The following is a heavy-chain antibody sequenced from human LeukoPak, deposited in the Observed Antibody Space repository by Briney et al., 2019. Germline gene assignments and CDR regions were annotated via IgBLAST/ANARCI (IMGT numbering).Heavy chain of an antibody. V-gene: IGHV4-59*01. CDR3: ARVANPGLDY. CDR2: IYYSGST. CDR1: GGSISSYY. Sequence: SETLSLTCTVSGGSISSYYWSWIRQPPGKGLEWIGYIYYSGSTKYSPSLKSRVTISVDTSNNQFSLKLNSVTAADTAVYYCARVANPGLDYWGQGTLVTVSS. J-gene: IGHJ4*02.